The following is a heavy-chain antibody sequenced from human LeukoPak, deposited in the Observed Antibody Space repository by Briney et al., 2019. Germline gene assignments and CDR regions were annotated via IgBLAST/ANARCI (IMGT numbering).Heavy chain of an antibody. Sequence: ASVKVSCKASGYTFTGYYMHWVRQAPGQGLEWMGRINPNSGGTNYAQKFQGRVTMTRDTSTSTAYMELRSLRSDDTAVYYCARDPSCSSTSCYTYYYYYGMDVWGQGTTVTVSS. D-gene: IGHD2-2*02. V-gene: IGHV1-2*06. CDR1: GYTFTGYY. J-gene: IGHJ6*02. CDR3: ARDPSCSSTSCYTYYYYYGMDV. CDR2: INPNSGGT.